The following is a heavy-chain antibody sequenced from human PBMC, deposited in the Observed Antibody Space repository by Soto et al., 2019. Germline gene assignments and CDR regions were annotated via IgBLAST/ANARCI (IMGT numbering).Heavy chain of an antibody. V-gene: IGHV1-2*04. Sequence: GASVKVSCKASGYTGTNYYIHWVRQAPGQGLEWMGWVNPKRGGTRSQQKFQDSVTMTWDPSITTAYMEMSKVKSDDTAMYYCALGNYSSAFAFWGQGILVTVSS. CDR2: VNPKRGGT. CDR1: GYTGTNYY. CDR3: ALGNYSSAFAF. D-gene: IGHD6-25*01. J-gene: IGHJ4*02.